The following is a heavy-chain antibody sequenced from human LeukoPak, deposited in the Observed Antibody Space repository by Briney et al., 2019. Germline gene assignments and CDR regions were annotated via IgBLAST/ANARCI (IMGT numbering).Heavy chain of an antibody. D-gene: IGHD6-25*01. Sequence: GGPLRLSCAASGFTFSSYGMHWVRQAPGKGLEWVAVISYDGSNKYYADSLKGRFTISRDNSKNTLYLQMNSLRAEDTAVYYCAKESRLHEYFQHWGQGTLVTVSS. CDR1: GFTFSSYG. CDR3: AKESRLHEYFQH. J-gene: IGHJ1*01. CDR2: ISYDGSNK. V-gene: IGHV3-30*18.